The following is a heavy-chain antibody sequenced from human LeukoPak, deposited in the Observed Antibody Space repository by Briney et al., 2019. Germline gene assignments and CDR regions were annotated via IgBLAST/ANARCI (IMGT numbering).Heavy chain of an antibody. CDR1: GGSLSSSSYY. CDR3: ARLGGGNSAYSYAFDI. D-gene: IGHD4-23*01. V-gene: IGHV4-39*01. CDR2: IYYSGTT. Sequence: SETLSLTCTVSGGSLSSSSYYWGWIRQPPGKGLEWIGSIYYSGTTYYNPSLKSRVTISVDTSKNQFSLKLSSVTATDTAVYYRARLGGGNSAYSYAFDIWGQGTMVTVSS. J-gene: IGHJ3*02.